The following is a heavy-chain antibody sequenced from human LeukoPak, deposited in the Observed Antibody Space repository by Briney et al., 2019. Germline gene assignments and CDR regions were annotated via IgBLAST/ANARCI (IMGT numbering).Heavy chain of an antibody. D-gene: IGHD4-11*01. Sequence: GGSLRLSCVVSGVSVSTSYMSWVRQAPGKGLEWVSVIYPNGNTYWADSVKSRFTTSRDNSKNTLYLQMNSLRAEDTAVYYCARGLPVFVWGQGTVVTVSS. CDR2: IYPNGNT. CDR1: GVSVSTSY. CDR3: ARGLPVFV. V-gene: IGHV3-66*01. J-gene: IGHJ3*01.